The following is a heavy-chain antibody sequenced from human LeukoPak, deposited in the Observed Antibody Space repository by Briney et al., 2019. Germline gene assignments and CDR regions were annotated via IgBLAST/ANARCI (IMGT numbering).Heavy chain of an antibody. D-gene: IGHD4/OR15-4a*01. CDR2: INTNTGNP. J-gene: IGHJ3*02. CDR3: ARDLTTMVADDTFDI. Sequence: ASVKVSCNASGYNFTSYTMNWVRQAPGQGLEWMGWINTNTGNPTYAQDFTGRFVFSLDTSVSTTYLQISSLRAEDTAVYYCARDLTTMVADDTFDIWGQGTMVTVSS. V-gene: IGHV7-4-1*02. CDR1: GYNFTSYT.